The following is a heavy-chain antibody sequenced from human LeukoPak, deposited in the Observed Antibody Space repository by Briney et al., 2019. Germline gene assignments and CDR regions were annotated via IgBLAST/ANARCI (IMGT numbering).Heavy chain of an antibody. V-gene: IGHV1-2*02. CDR2: INPNSGGT. D-gene: IGHD2-21*02. CDR1: GYTFTGYY. Sequence: GASVKVSCKASGYTFTGYYMHWVRQAPGQGLEWMGWINPNSGGTNYAQKFQGRVTMTRDTSISTAYMELRSLRSDDTAVYYCARVTPPPPCGGDCSDAFDIWGQGTMVTVSS. CDR3: ARVTPPPPCGGDCSDAFDI. J-gene: IGHJ3*02.